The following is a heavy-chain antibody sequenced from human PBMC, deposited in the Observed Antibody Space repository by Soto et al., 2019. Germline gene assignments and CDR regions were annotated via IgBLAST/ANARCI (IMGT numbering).Heavy chain of an antibody. J-gene: IGHJ6*02. CDR3: AKDLGVQQWVYYALDD. Sequence: PGGSLRLSCAASGFTFSSYAMHWVRQAPGKGLEWVAVVSYDGSNQYYADSVKGRFTISRDNSKNTLYLQMSSLRAEDTALYYCAKDLGVQQWVYYALDDWGQGTAVTVSS. CDR2: VSYDGSNQ. CDR1: GFTFSSYA. D-gene: IGHD6-19*01. V-gene: IGHV3-30*18.